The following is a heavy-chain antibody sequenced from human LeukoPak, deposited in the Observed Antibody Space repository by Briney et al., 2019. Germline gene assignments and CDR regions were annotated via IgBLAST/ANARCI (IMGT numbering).Heavy chain of an antibody. J-gene: IGHJ5*02. D-gene: IGHD6-19*01. CDR1: GYTFTGYY. Sequence: ASVKVSCKASGYTFTGYYMHWVRQAPGQGLEWMGWINPNSGSTNYAQKFQGRVTMTRDTSISTAYMELSRLRSDDTAVYYCARLVAGTTDWFDPWGQGTLVTVSS. V-gene: IGHV1-2*02. CDR2: INPNSGST. CDR3: ARLVAGTTDWFDP.